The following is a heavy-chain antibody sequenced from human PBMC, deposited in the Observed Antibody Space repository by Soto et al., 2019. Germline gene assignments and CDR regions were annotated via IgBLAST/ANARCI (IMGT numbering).Heavy chain of an antibody. CDR3: ARDGARYNIVVVVAATPEYYYYGMDV. D-gene: IGHD2-15*01. Sequence: ASVKVSCKASGYTFTSHGISWVRQAPGQGLEWMGWISAYNGNTNYAQKLQGRVTMTTDTSTSTAYMELRSLRSDDTAVYYCARDGARYNIVVVVAATPEYYYYGMDVWGQGTTVTVSS. CDR1: GYTFTSHG. V-gene: IGHV1-18*04. CDR2: ISAYNGNT. J-gene: IGHJ6*02.